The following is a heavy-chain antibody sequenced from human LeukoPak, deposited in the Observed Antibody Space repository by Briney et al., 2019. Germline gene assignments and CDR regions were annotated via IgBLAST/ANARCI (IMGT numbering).Heavy chain of an antibody. Sequence: SETLSLTCTVSGGSISSSSYYWAWIRQPPGKGLGWIANIYYSGSTYYNPSLKSRVTISVDTSKNQFSLKLSSVTAADTAVYYCARLPSPGWFDPWGQGTLVTVSS. V-gene: IGHV4-39*07. J-gene: IGHJ5*02. CDR1: GGSISSSSYY. CDR3: ARLPSPGWFDP. CDR2: IYYSGST.